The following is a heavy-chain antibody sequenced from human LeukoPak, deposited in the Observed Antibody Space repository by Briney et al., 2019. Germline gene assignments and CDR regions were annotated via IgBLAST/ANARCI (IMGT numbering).Heavy chain of an antibody. V-gene: IGHV1-18*01. CDR3: ARDGPRFRYSGSYYGY. J-gene: IGHJ4*02. CDR2: ISAYNGNT. D-gene: IGHD1-26*01. CDR1: GYTFTSYG. Sequence: ASVKVSCKASGYTFTSYGISWVRQAPGQGLEWMGWISAYNGNTNYAQKPQGRVTMTTDTSTSTAYMELRSLRSDDTAVYYCARDGPRFRYSGSYYGYWGQGTLVTVSS.